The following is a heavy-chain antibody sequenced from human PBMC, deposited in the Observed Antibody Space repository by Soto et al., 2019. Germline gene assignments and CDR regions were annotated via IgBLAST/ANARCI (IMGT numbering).Heavy chain of an antibody. CDR1: GYTFTSYG. V-gene: IGHV1-18*01. Sequence: QVQLVQSGAEVKKPGASVKVSCKASGYTFTSYGISWVRQAPGQGLEWMRWISAYNGNTNYAQKLQGRVTMTTDTSTSTAYMELRSLRSDDTAVYYCARDVLNGIAAAGTELFDYWGQGTLVTVSS. D-gene: IGHD6-13*01. J-gene: IGHJ4*02. CDR3: ARDVLNGIAAAGTELFDY. CDR2: ISAYNGNT.